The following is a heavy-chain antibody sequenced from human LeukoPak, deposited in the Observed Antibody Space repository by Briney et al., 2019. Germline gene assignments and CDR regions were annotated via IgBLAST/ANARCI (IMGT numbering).Heavy chain of an antibody. V-gene: IGHV3-23*01. CDR1: GFTFSSYA. J-gene: IGHJ4*02. D-gene: IGHD5-12*01. CDR2: ISGSGGST. Sequence: GGSLGLSCAASGFTFSSYAMSWVRQAPGKGLEWVSGISGSGGSTYYADSVKGRFTISRDNSKKTLYLQMNSPRAEDTAVYYCAKERGYGTYYWGQGTLVTVSS. CDR3: AKERGYGTYY.